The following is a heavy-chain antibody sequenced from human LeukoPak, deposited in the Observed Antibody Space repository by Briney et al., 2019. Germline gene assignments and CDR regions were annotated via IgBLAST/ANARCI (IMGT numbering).Heavy chain of an antibody. Sequence: KPGGSLRLSCAASGFTFRDYYMTWLRQAPGKGLEWVSYISSSGSGIYNADSVKGRFTIPRDNAKNSLYLQMNSLRAEDTAVYYCARAFNDGFDIWGQGTVVTVSS. CDR3: ARAFNDGFDI. CDR1: GFTFRDYY. J-gene: IGHJ3*02. CDR2: ISSSGSGI. V-gene: IGHV3-11*04.